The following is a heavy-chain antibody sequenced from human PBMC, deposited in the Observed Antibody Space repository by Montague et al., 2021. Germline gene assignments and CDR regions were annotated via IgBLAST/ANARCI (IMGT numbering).Heavy chain of an antibody. Sequence: SETLSLTCAVSGGSFSGYFWNWIRQPPRKGLERIGEIAHTGNTNYNPNPTIRDTMSVDMSKSKFSLTLMSMTAADTAVSYCTGLYYGAGNHLRPATSWGQGTLVTVSS. V-gene: IGHV4-34*01. J-gene: IGHJ4*02. D-gene: IGHD3-10*01. CDR2: IAHTGNT. CDR3: TGLYYGAGNHLRPATS. CDR1: GGSFSGYF.